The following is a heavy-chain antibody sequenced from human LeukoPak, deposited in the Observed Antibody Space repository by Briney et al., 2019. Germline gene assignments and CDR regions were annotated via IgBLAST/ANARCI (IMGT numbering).Heavy chain of an antibody. CDR3: AKGLLHLVKYYFQY. Sequence: PGGSLRLSCRVLGTALRATGSAGCAQAPGKGLEWVSAISVSGGSTYYADSVKGRFTISRNNSKNTLYLQMNSLQAADTAIYYCAKGLLHLVKYYFQYWGQGTLVTVSS. J-gene: IGHJ4*02. CDR2: ISVSGGST. CDR1: GTALRATG. D-gene: IGHD3-10*01. V-gene: IGHV3-23*01.